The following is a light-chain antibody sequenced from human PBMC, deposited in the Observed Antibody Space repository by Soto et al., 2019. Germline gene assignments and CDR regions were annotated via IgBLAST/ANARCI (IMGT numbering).Light chain of an antibody. V-gene: IGKV3-15*01. CDR1: QSVSSN. J-gene: IGKJ1*01. CDR2: DAS. Sequence: EMVMTQSPATLSVSPGERATLSCRASQSVSSNLAWYQQKPGHAPRLLIYDASTRATGIPARFSGSGSGTEFSLTISSPQSEAFAVYYCQQYNNWPPWTFGQGTMVEIK. CDR3: QQYNNWPPWT.